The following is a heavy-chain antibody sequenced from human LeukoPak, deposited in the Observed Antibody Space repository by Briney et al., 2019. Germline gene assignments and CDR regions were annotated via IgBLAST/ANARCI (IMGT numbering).Heavy chain of an antibody. CDR2: IIPIFGTA. D-gene: IGHD3-3*01. CDR1: GGTFSSYA. Sequence: GSSVKVSCKASGGTFSSYAISWVRQAPGQGLEWMGRIIPIFGTANCAQKFQGRVTITTDESTSTAYMELSSLRSEDTAVYYCARGAPTHDFWSGYYGRSADLAVNWFDPWGQGTLVTVSS. CDR3: ARGAPTHDFWSGYYGRSADLAVNWFDP. V-gene: IGHV1-69*05. J-gene: IGHJ5*02.